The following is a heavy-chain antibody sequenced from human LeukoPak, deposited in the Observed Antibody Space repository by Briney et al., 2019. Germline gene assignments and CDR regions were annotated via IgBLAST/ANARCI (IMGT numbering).Heavy chain of an antibody. CDR3: ARPSPAHDY. Sequence: GGSLRLSCAASGFTFSSYSMNWVRQAPGKGLEWVSSISSGSNYIYCADSLKGRFTISRDNAKNSLYLQMNSLRAEDTAVYYCARPSPAHDYWGQGTLVTVSS. CDR1: GFTFSSYS. J-gene: IGHJ4*02. CDR2: ISSGSNYI. V-gene: IGHV3-21*01.